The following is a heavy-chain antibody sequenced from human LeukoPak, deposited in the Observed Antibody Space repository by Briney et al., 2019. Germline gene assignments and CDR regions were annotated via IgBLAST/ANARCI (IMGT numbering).Heavy chain of an antibody. CDR3: ARVGAYCTSTSCLDY. CDR1: GYTFTNYG. CDR2: ISAYNGNT. V-gene: IGHV1-18*01. J-gene: IGHJ4*02. Sequence: ASVKVSCKASGYTFTNYGISWVRQAPGQGLEWMGWISAYNGNTNYAQKLQGRVTMTTDTSTSTAYMELRSLTSDDAAVYYCARVGAYCTSTSCLDYWGQGTLVTVSS. D-gene: IGHD2-2*01.